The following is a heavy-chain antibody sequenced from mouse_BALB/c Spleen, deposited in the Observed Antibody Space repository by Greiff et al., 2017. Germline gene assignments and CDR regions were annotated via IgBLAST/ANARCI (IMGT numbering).Heavy chain of an antibody. V-gene: IGHV5-17*02. CDR1: GFTFSSFG. CDR3: ARKGLRSIFDY. Sequence: EVKLMESGGGLVQPGGSRKLSCAASGFTFSSFGMHWVRQAPEKGLEWVAYISSGSSTIYYADTVKGRFTISRDNPKNTLFLQMTSLRSEDTAMYYCARKGLRSIFDYWGQGTTLTVSS. D-gene: IGHD1-1*01. CDR2: ISSGSSTI. J-gene: IGHJ2*01.